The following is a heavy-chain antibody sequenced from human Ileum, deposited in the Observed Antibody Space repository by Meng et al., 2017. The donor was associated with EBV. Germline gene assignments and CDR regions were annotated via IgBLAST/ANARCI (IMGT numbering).Heavy chain of an antibody. V-gene: IGHV4-4*02. D-gene: IGHD3-9*01. CDR3: AKVSLTGTFYDH. CDR1: GGSVISNNW. Sequence: QVQLQESGQRLVKPSGTLSLTCAVSGGSVISNNWWSWVRQPPGKGLEWIGEIFHIGSTNNSPSLKSRVTISVDNSKNQFSLSLTSVTAADTAIYYCAKVSLTGTFYDHWGQGILVTVSS. CDR2: IFHIGST. J-gene: IGHJ4*02.